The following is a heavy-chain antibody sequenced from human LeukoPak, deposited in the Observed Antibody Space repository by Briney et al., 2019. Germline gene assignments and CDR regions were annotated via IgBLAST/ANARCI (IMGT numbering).Heavy chain of an antibody. CDR2: INAGNGNT. J-gene: IGHJ4*02. V-gene: IGHV1-3*03. CDR3: ARDPVSGSYSGHFDY. CDR1: GYTFTSYA. Sequence: GASVKVSCKASGYTFTSYAMHWVRQAPGQRLEWMGWINAGNGNTKYSQEFQGRVTITRDTSASTAYMELSSLRSEDMAVYYCARDPVSGSYSGHFDYWGQGTLVTVSS. D-gene: IGHD1-26*01.